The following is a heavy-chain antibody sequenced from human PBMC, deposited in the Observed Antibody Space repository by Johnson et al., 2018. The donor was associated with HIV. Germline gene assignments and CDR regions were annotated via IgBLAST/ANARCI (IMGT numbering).Heavy chain of an antibody. CDR2: ISYDEIDK. Sequence: QMLLVESGGGVVQPGRSLRLSCAASGFTFSSYAMHWVRQAPGKGLEWVAVISYDEIDKYYADSVTGRFTVSRDDSKNTLYLQMNSLKTEDSAVYYCTVRISMILALTRRDQDIWGQGTMVTISS. J-gene: IGHJ3*02. V-gene: IGHV3-30*03. CDR3: TVRISMILALTRRDQDI. D-gene: IGHD3-22*01. CDR1: GFTFSSYA.